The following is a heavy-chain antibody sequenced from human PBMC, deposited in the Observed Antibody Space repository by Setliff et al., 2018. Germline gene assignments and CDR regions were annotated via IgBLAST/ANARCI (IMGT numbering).Heavy chain of an antibody. Sequence: SETLSLTCIVAGDSISNSDYYWGWIRQPPGKGLEWIGRVYNTGTTNYNPSLKSRVTISISADTSNKSFSLNLFSVTAADTAVYYCARHPREGLSGNYKFDYWGRGTLVTVSS. CDR2: VYNTGTT. D-gene: IGHD3-22*01. V-gene: IGHV4-39*01. CDR1: GDSISNSDYY. J-gene: IGHJ4*02. CDR3: ARHPREGLSGNYKFDY.